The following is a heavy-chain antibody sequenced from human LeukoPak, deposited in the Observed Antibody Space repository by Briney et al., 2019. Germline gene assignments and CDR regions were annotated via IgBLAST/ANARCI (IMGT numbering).Heavy chain of an antibody. D-gene: IGHD6-13*01. CDR1: GYTFTSYD. CDR3: ARGNRYSSRWYEGFDY. J-gene: IGHJ4*02. V-gene: IGHV1-18*04. CDR2: ISAYNGNT. Sequence: GASVKVSCKASGYTFTSYDVSWVRQAPGQGLEWMGWISAYNGNTNYAQKFRGRVTMTTDTSTSTAYMELRSLRSDDTAVYNCARGNRYSSRWYEGFDYWGQGTLVTVSS.